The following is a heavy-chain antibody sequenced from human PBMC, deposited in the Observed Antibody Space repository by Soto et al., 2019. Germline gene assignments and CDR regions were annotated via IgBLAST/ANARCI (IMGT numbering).Heavy chain of an antibody. CDR1: GGSITSGPYY. CDR2: IYYTGRT. J-gene: IGHJ4*02. V-gene: IGHV4-61*01. D-gene: IGHD3-16*01. Sequence: QVQLQESGPRLVKPSETLSLTCTVSGGSITSGPYYWSWLRQPPGKGLEFIGNIYYTGRTNYHPSLKSRLAISVDTSKNQFSLRLSSVTAADTAVYWCARDLGGPSDSWGQGTLVTVSS. CDR3: ARDLGGPSDS.